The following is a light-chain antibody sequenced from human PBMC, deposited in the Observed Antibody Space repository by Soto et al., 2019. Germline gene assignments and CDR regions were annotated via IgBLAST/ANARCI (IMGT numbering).Light chain of an antibody. CDR2: GAS. Sequence: EIVMTQSPGTLSVSPGERATLSCGSSQSVSSNLAWYQQKPVQAPRLLIYGASTRATGIPARFSGSGSGTEFTLTISSLQSEDFATYYCLQYNYFWTFGQGTKVEIK. V-gene: IGKV3-15*01. CDR3: LQYNYFWT. CDR1: QSVSSN. J-gene: IGKJ1*01.